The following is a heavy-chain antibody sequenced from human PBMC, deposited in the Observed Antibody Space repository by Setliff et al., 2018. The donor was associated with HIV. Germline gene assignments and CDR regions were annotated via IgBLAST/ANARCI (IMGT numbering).Heavy chain of an antibody. CDR2: IHAGSGDT. Sequence: WVRQAPGQRLEWMGWIHAGSGDTQYSQKFQGRVTITRDTSASTVYMELSSLRSEDTAMYYCARDHPGIAYWGQGTMVTVSS. J-gene: IGHJ4*02. CDR3: ARDHPGIAY. V-gene: IGHV1-3*01.